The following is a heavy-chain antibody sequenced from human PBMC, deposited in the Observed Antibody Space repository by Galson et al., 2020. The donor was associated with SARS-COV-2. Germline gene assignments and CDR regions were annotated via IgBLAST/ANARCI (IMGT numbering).Heavy chain of an antibody. D-gene: IGHD2-15*01. CDR3: ARDRSDCSGGSCYYFDY. CDR2: INPSGGST. J-gene: IGHJ4*02. CDR1: GYTFTSYY. Sequence: ASVKVSCKASGYTFTSYYMHWVRQAPGQGLEWMGIINPSGGSTRYAHKLHGRVTMTRDTSTSTVYMELSSLRSEDTAVYYCARDRSDCSGGSCYYFDYWGQGTLVTVSS. V-gene: IGHV1-46*01.